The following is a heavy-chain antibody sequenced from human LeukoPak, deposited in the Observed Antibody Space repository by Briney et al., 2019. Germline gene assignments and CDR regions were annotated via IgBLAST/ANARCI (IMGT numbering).Heavy chain of an antibody. J-gene: IGHJ4*02. D-gene: IGHD6-13*01. V-gene: IGHV4-4*02. CDR3: CSSSWN. Sequence: PGGSLRLSCAASGFTFSSYGMHWVRQPPGKGLEWIGEIYHSGSTNYNPSLKSRVTISVDKSKNQFSLKLSSVIAADTAVYYCCSSSWNWGQGTLVTVSS. CDR2: IYHSGST. CDR1: GFTFSSYG.